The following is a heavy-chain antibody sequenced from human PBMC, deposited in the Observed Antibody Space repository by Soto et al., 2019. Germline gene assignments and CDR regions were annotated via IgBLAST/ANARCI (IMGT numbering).Heavy chain of an antibody. CDR2: ISYDGSNK. J-gene: IGHJ6*03. CDR3: AKDRSPYDFWSVYSDSGYMDV. D-gene: IGHD3-3*01. CDR1: GFPFSSYA. Sequence: GGSMRLSCAASGFPFSSYAMHWVRQAPGKGLEWVAVISYDGSNKYYADSVKGRFTISRDNSKNTLYLQMNSLRAEDTAVYYCAKDRSPYDFWSVYSDSGYMDVWGKGTTVTVSS. V-gene: IGHV3-30-3*01.